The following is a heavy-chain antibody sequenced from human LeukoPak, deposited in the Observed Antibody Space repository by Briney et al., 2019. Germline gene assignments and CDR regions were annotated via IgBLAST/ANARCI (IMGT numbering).Heavy chain of an antibody. J-gene: IGHJ4*02. Sequence: PGTSLRLSCAASGFTFSSYGMHWVRQAPGKGLEWVAVISYDGSNKYYADSVKGRFTISRDNSKDTLYLQMNSLRAEDTAVYYCANGARLEWLFDYWGQGTLVTVSS. D-gene: IGHD3-3*01. V-gene: IGHV3-30*18. CDR3: ANGARLEWLFDY. CDR1: GFTFSSYG. CDR2: ISYDGSNK.